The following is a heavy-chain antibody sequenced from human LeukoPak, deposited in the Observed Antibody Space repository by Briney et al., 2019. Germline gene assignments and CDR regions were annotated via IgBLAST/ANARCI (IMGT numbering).Heavy chain of an antibody. D-gene: IGHD2-21*02. CDR1: GFTVSSDS. CDR3: AKGPPIVVVTARAFQH. V-gene: IGHV3-53*01. J-gene: IGHJ1*01. CDR2: IYSGGST. Sequence: GGSLRLSCTVSGFTVSSDSMSWVRQAPGKGLEWVSFIYSGGSTHYSDSVKGRFTISRDNSKNTLYLQMNSLRAEDTAVYYCAKGPPIVVVTARAFQHWGQGTLVTVSS.